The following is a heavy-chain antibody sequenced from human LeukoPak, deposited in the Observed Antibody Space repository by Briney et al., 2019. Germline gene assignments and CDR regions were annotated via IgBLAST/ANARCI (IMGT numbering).Heavy chain of an antibody. CDR1: GFTFSSFA. D-gene: IGHD4-23*01. CDR2: VSSSGGRT. CDR3: AKVYAGIVFDH. V-gene: IGHV3-64D*09. J-gene: IGHJ4*02. Sequence: GGSLRLSCSASGFTFSSFAMHWIRQAPGKGLEYVSGVSSSGGRTYYTDSLKGRFTVSRDNSKNTMYLHINSLRVDDTAVYYCAKVYAGIVFDHWGQGTPITVSS.